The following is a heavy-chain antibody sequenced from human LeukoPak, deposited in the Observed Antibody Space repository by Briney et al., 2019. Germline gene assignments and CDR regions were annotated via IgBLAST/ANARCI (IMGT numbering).Heavy chain of an antibody. CDR2: ISAYNGNT. CDR1: GYTFTSYG. Sequence: APVKVSCKASGYTFTSYGIGWVRQAPGQGLEWMGWISAYNGNTNYAQKLQGRVTMTTDTSTSTAYMELRSLRSDDTAVYYCARDRGAYCGGDCQGDYWGQGTLVTVSS. CDR3: ARDRGAYCGGDCQGDY. V-gene: IGHV1-18*01. J-gene: IGHJ4*02. D-gene: IGHD2-21*02.